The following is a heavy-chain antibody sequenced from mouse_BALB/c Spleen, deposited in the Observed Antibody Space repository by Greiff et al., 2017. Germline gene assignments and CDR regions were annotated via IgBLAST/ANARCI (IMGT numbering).Heavy chain of an antibody. J-gene: IGHJ3*01. V-gene: IGHV6-6*02. CDR3: TGGRLPTFAY. Sequence: EVKVEESGGGLVQPGGSMKLSCVASGFTFSNYWMNWVRQSPEKGLEWVAEIRLKSNNYATHYAESVKGRFTISRDDSKSSVYLQMNNLRAEDTGIYYCTGGRLPTFAYWGQGTLVTVSA. CDR2: IRLKSNNYAT. CDR1: GFTFSNYW. D-gene: IGHD1-2*01.